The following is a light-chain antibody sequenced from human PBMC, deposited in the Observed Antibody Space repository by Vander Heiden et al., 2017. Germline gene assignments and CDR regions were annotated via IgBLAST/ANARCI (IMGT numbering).Light chain of an antibody. CDR3: QQNNRPHT. V-gene: IGKV1-39*01. J-gene: IGKJ2*01. CDR1: QNINNY. CDR2: AAS. Sequence: DIQMTQSPSSLSASIGDRVTITCRASQNINNYVNWYQQQPGKAPKLLIFAASNLQSGVPSRFSGSGSGRDFTLTISSLHPEDFATYYWQQNNRPHTFGQGTKLEI.